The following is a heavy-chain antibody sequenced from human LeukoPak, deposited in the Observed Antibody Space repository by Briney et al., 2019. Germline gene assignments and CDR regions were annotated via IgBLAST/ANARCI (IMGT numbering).Heavy chain of an antibody. CDR3: ARDGAEIGLFDY. Sequence: GGSLRLSCAASGFTFSSYNMNWVRQAPGKGLEWVSSISSSSSYIYYADSVKGRFTISRDNAKNSLYLQMNSLRAEDTAVYYCARDGAEIGLFDYWGQGTLVTVSS. D-gene: IGHD3-10*01. J-gene: IGHJ4*02. V-gene: IGHV3-21*01. CDR2: ISSSSSYI. CDR1: GFTFSSYN.